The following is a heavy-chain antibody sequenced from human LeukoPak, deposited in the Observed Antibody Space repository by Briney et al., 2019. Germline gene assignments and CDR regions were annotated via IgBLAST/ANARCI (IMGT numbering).Heavy chain of an antibody. D-gene: IGHD3-22*01. Sequence: SETLSLTCTVSGGSISSSSYYWGWIRQPPGKGLEWIGSIYYSGSTYYNPSLKSRVTISVDTSKNQFSLKLSSVTAADTAVYYCAKTRYYYDSSGYYLVPFDYWGQGTLVTVSS. J-gene: IGHJ4*02. CDR3: AKTRYYYDSSGYYLVPFDY. CDR2: IYYSGST. CDR1: GGSISSSSYY. V-gene: IGHV4-39*07.